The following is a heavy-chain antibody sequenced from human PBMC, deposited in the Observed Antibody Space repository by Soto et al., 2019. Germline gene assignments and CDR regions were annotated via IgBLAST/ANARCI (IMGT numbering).Heavy chain of an antibody. CDR3: ARGYYSAVAGYFDY. J-gene: IGHJ4*02. D-gene: IGHD6-19*01. V-gene: IGHV4-59*12. Sequence: PSETLSLTCTVSGGSISSYYWSWIRQPPGKGLEWIGYIYYSGSTNYNPSLKSRVTISVDKSKNQFSLKLSSVTAADTAVYYCARGYYSAVAGYFDYWGQGTLVTVSS. CDR1: GGSISSYY. CDR2: IYYSGST.